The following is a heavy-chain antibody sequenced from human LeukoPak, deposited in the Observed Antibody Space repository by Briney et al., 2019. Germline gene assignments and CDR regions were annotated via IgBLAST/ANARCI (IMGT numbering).Heavy chain of an antibody. CDR3: ARDQRYCSGGSCYRTDAFDI. V-gene: IGHV4-59*01. D-gene: IGHD2-15*01. J-gene: IGHJ3*02. CDR2: IYYSGST. CDR1: GGSISSYY. Sequence: PSETLSLTCTVSGGSISSYYWSWIRQPPGKGLEWIGYIYYSGSTNHNPSLKSRVTISVDTSKNQFSLKLSSVTAADTAVYYCARDQRYCSGGSCYRTDAFDIWGQGTMVTVSS.